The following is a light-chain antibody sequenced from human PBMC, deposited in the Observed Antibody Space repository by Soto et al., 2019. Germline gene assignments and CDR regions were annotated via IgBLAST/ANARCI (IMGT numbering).Light chain of an antibody. V-gene: IGLV2-14*03. CDR2: DVS. CDR1: SSAVGGYNY. CDR3: SSYTSGSTRVV. J-gene: IGLJ2*01. Sequence: QSALTQPASVSGSPGQLIIISCTGTSSAVGGYNYVSWYQQHPGKAPKVMIYDVSKRPSGIPNRFSGSKSGNTAALTISGLQVEDEADYYCSSYTSGSTRVVFGGGTKLTVL.